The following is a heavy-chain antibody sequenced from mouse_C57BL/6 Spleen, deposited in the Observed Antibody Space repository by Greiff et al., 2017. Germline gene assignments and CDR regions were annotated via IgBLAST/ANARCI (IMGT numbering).Heavy chain of an antibody. CDR3: ARNYGSYYFDY. V-gene: IGHV1-82*01. D-gene: IGHD1-1*01. J-gene: IGHJ2*01. CDR1: GYAFSSSW. CDR2: IYPGDGDT. Sequence: VQLQQSGPELVKPGASVKISCKASGYAFSSSWMNWVKQRPGKGLEWIGRIYPGDGDTNYNGKFKGKATLTADKSSSTAYMQRSSLTSEDSAVYFCARNYGSYYFDYWGQGTPLTVSS.